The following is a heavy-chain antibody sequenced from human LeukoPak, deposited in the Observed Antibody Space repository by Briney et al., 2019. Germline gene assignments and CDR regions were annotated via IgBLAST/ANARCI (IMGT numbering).Heavy chain of an antibody. CDR3: ASSAARLRGHGMDV. CDR1: GGSFSGYY. D-gene: IGHD4-17*01. CDR2: INHSGST. Sequence: SETLSLTCAVYGGSFSGYYWCWIRQPPGKGLEWIGDINHSGSTNYNPSLKSRVTISVDTSKNQFSLKLSSVTAADTAVYCCASSAARLRGHGMDVWGQGTTVTVSS. J-gene: IGHJ6*02. V-gene: IGHV4-34*01.